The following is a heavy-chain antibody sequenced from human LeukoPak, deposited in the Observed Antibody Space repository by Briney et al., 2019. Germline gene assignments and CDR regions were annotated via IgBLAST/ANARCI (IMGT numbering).Heavy chain of an antibody. V-gene: IGHV4-30-2*01. J-gene: IGHJ4*02. D-gene: IGHD4-17*01. CDR3: ARLDTVTRYYFDY. CDR2: IYHRGST. Sequence: SETLSLTCAVSGGSISSGGYSWSWIRQPPGKGLEWIGYIYHRGSTYYNPSLKSRVTISVDRSKNQFSLKLSSVTAADTAVYYCARLDTVTRYYFDYWGQGTLVTVSS. CDR1: GGSISSGGYS.